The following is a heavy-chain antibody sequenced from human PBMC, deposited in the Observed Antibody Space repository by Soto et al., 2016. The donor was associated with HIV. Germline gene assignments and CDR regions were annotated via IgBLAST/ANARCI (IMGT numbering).Heavy chain of an antibody. CDR2: SINSGGNT. D-gene: IGHD6-25*01. CDR1: GFTFSSFA. V-gene: IGHV3-23*01. J-gene: IGHJ6*03. Sequence: EVQLLESGGGLVQPGGSLRLSCAASGFTFSSFAMNWVRQAPGKGLEWVSVSINSGGNTYYADSVKGRFTISRDDFKNTLYLQMNNLRAEDTAIYYCAKVRGYGKYYIDVWGKGXTVAVSS. CDR3: AKVRGYGKYYIDV.